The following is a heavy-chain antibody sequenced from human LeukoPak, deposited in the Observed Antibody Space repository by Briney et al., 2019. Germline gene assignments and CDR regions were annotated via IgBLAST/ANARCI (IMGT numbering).Heavy chain of an antibody. Sequence: GGSLRLSCAASGFTFDDYAMHWVRHAPGKGLEWVSGISWNSGSIGYADSVKGRFTISKDNAKNSLYLQMNNLRAEGTAVYYCVKGRGGYVKHKTFDYWGQGSLVTVSS. V-gene: IGHV3-9*01. CDR1: GFTFDDYA. CDR3: VKGRGGYVKHKTFDY. J-gene: IGHJ4*02. CDR2: ISWNSGSI. D-gene: IGHD5-12*01.